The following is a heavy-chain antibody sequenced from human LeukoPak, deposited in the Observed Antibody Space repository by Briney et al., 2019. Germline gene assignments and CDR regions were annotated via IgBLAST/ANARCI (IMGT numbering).Heavy chain of an antibody. J-gene: IGHJ4*02. D-gene: IGHD3-3*01. CDR3: ARSHYDFWSGYPEYYFDY. CDR2: IYYSGST. V-gene: IGHV4-39*01. Sequence: SETLSLTCTVSGGSISSSSYYWGWIRQPPGKGLEWIGSIYYSGSTYYNPSLKSRVTTSVDTSKNQFSLKLSSVTAADTAVYYCARSHYDFWSGYPEYYFDYWGQGTLVTVSS. CDR1: GGSISSSSYY.